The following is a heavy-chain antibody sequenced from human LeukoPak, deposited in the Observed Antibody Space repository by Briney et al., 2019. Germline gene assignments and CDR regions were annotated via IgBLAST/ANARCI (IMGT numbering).Heavy chain of an antibody. D-gene: IGHD1-1*01. CDR2: IYYSGST. Sequence: SETLSLTCTVSGGSISSGDYYWSWMRQHPGKGLEWIGYIYYSGSTYYNPSLKSRLTISVDTSKNQFSLKLISVTAADRAIYYCARQLKGLLDSWGQGTLVTVSS. J-gene: IGHJ4*02. CDR1: GGSISSGDYY. V-gene: IGHV4-30-4*08. CDR3: ARQLKGLLDS.